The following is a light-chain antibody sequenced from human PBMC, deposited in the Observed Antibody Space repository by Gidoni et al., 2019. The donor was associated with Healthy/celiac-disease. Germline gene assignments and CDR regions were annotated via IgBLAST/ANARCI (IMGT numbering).Light chain of an antibody. J-gene: IGKJ2*01. V-gene: IGKV1-39*01. CDR3: QQSYSTPYT. CDR1: QSISSY. CDR2: AAS. Sequence: DIQVTQSPSSLSASVGDRVTITCRASQSISSYLNWYQQKPGKAPKLLIYAASSLQSGVPSRFSGSGSGTDFTLTSSSRQPEDVATYYCQQSYSTPYTFGQGTKLEIK.